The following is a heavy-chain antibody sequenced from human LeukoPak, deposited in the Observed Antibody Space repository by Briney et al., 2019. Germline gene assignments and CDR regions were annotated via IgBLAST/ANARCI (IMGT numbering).Heavy chain of an antibody. CDR1: GYTFTGYY. Sequence: ASVKVSCKASGYTFTGYYMRWVRQPPGHGLEWMGWINPNSGGTNYAQKFQGRVTMTRDTSISTDYMELSRLRSDDTAVYCRARVRKVAVAAWGHNWFDPWGQGTLVSVCS. V-gene: IGHV1-2*02. J-gene: IGHJ5*02. CDR2: INPNSGGT. D-gene: IGHD6-19*01. CDR3: ARVRKVAVAAWGHNWFDP.